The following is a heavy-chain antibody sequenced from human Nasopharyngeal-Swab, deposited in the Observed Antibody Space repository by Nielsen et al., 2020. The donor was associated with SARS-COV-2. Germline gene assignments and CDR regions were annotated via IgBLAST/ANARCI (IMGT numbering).Heavy chain of an antibody. CDR1: GGSILNYH. J-gene: IGHJ4*03. D-gene: IGHD5-12*01. V-gene: IGHV4-59*08. CDR2: IYDSGAT. Sequence: SETLSLTCSVSGGSILNYHWSWIRQPPGKGLEWIGHIYDSGATNYNPSLRSRVTISVDTSRSQFSLNLSSVTAADTAMYYCARPAGRYMATAFSFYFWGQGTLV. CDR3: ARPAGRYMATAFSFYF.